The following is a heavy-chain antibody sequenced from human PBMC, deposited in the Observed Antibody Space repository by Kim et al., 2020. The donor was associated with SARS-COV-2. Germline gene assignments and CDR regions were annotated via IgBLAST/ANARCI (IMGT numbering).Heavy chain of an antibody. V-gene: IGHV4-34*01. Sequence: SETLSLTCAVYGGSFSGYYWSWIRQPPGKGLEWIGEINHSGSTNYNPSLKSRVTISVDTSKNQFSLKLSSVTAADTAVYYCASRGQMVRGSVKHYYGMD. J-gene: IGHJ6*01. CDR1: GGSFSGYY. CDR3: ASRGQMVRGSVKHYYGMD. CDR2: INHSGST. D-gene: IGHD3-10*01.